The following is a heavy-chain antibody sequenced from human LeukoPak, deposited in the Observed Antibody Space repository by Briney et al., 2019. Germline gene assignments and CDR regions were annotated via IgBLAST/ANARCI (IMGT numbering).Heavy chain of an antibody. Sequence: GESLKISCKGSGYGLTTSWIGWVGRMPGKGLEGMGIIYPGDSDTRYSPSFQGQVTISADKSISTAYLQWSSLKASDTAMYYCARQGSSSSPLDFDYWGQGTLVTVSS. V-gene: IGHV5-51*01. CDR3: ARQGSSSSPLDFDY. CDR2: IYPGDSDT. CDR1: GYGLTTSW. D-gene: IGHD6-6*01. J-gene: IGHJ4*02.